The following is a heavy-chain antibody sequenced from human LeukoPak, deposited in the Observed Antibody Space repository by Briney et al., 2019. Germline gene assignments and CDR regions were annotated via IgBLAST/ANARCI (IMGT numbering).Heavy chain of an antibody. V-gene: IGHV4-59*01. D-gene: IGHD3-10*01. J-gene: IGHJ4*02. CDR3: ARVKETLWFGELYYFDY. Sequence: SETLSPTCTVSGGSISSYYWSWIRQPPGKGLEWIGYIYYSGSTNYNPSLKSRVTISVDTSKNQFSLKLSSVTAADTAVYYCARVKETLWFGELYYFDYWGQGTLVTVSS. CDR2: IYYSGST. CDR1: GGSISSYY.